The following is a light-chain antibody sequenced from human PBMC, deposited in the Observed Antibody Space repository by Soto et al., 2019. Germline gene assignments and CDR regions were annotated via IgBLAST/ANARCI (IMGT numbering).Light chain of an antibody. J-gene: IGKJ5*01. CDR3: QQYGSSPPIT. V-gene: IGKV3-20*01. CDR2: GAS. Sequence: SPGTLSLSPGERATLSCRASQSVSSKYLAWYQQKPGQAPRFLIYGASSRATGIPDRFSGSGSGTDFTLTISRLEPEDFAVYYCQQYGSSPPITFGQGTRLEIK. CDR1: QSVSSKY.